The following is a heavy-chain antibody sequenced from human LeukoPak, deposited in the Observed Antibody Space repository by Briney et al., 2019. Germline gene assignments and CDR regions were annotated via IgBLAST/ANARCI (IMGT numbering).Heavy chain of an antibody. V-gene: IGHV1-18*01. CDR1: GYTFTSYG. D-gene: IGHD3-10*01. Sequence: ASVKVSCKTSGYTFTSYGISWVRQAPGQGLEWMGWISVYTGNTNYAQNLQGRVTMTTDTSTSTGYMELRSLRSDETAVYYCARDLYTYYYGSGSKNYFDYWGQGTLVTVSS. J-gene: IGHJ4*02. CDR3: ARDLYTYYYGSGSKNYFDY. CDR2: ISVYTGNT.